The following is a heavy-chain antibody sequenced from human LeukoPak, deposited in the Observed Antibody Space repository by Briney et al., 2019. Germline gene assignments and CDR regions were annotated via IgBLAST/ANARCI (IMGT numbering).Heavy chain of an antibody. CDR2: ISTSSTYI. V-gene: IGHV3-21*06. CDR1: GFIFSGHT. D-gene: IGHD1-1*01. CDR3: VRKIKTGSSSGDYDY. J-gene: IGHJ4*02. Sequence: GGSLRLSCVASGFIFSGHTMNWVRQAPGRGLEWVSSISTSSTYIYYADSVKGRFTISRDNPKNSLFLQMNNLRVEDTATYYCVRKIKTGSSSGDYDYWGQGTLVTVSS.